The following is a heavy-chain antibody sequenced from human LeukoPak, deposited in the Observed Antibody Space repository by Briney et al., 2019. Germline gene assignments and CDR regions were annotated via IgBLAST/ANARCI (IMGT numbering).Heavy chain of an antibody. D-gene: IGHD3-10*01. J-gene: IGHJ4*02. V-gene: IGHV4-34*01. CDR2: INHSGST. CDR1: GGSFSGYY. CDR3: ARGPQYYYGSGSYYF. Sequence: SETLSLTCAVYGGSFSGYYWSWIRQPPGKGLEWIGEINHSGSTNYNPSLKSRVTISVDTSKNQFSLKLSSVTAADTAVYYCARGPQYYYGSGSYYFWGQGTLVTVSS.